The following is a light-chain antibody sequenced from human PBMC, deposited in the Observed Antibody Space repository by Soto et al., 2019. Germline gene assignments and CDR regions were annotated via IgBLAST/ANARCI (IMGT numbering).Light chain of an antibody. J-gene: IGLJ2*01. Sequence: QTVVTQEPSLTVSPGGTVTRTCASSTGAVTSGYYPNWFQQKPGQAPRALIYSTSNTHSWTPARFSGSLLGGKSALTLSGVQPEDAAEYYCLIYYGGAQVFGVGTKLTVL. CDR1: TGAVTSGYY. CDR3: LIYYGGAQV. CDR2: STS. V-gene: IGLV7-43*01.